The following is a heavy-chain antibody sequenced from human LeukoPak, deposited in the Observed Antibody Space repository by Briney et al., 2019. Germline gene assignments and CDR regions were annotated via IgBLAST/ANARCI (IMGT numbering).Heavy chain of an antibody. CDR1: GFTFGSYG. Sequence: GRSLRLSCAASGFTFGSYGMHWVRQAPGKGLEWVAVIWYDGSNKYYADSVKGRLTISRDNSKNTLYLQMNSLRAEDTAVYYCARDDEVYYDSSGYYAWGQGTLVTVSS. V-gene: IGHV3-33*01. CDR3: ARDDEVYYDSSGYYA. CDR2: IWYDGSNK. D-gene: IGHD3-22*01. J-gene: IGHJ5*02.